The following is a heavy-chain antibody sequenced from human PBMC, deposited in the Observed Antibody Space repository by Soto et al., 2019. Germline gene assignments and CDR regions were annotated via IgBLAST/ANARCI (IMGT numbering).Heavy chain of an antibody. J-gene: IGHJ3*02. CDR1: GGTFSTYT. D-gene: IGHD6-13*01. CDR3: TLGSWSAETFDI. Sequence: SVKVSCKASGGTFSTYTIIWVRQAPGQGLEWMGRILPMLDITNSAQRFQGRVTITADKSTSTAYLELSSLRFEDTALYYCTLGSWSAETFDIWGRGTMVSVSS. V-gene: IGHV1-69*02. CDR2: ILPMLDIT.